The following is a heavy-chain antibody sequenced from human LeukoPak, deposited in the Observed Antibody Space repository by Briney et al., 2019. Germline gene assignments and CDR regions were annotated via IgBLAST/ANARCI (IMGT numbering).Heavy chain of an antibody. CDR2: TYYRSKWYN. CDR3: ARGSFLDV. V-gene: IGHV6-1*01. CDR1: GDGVSGSSVA. Sequence: SQTLSLTCAISGDGVSGSSVAWNWIRQSPSRGLEWLGRTYYRSKWYNDYALSVKSRITINPDTSKNQSSLQLNSVTPEDTAVYYCARGSFLDVWGQGTTVTVSS. J-gene: IGHJ6*02.